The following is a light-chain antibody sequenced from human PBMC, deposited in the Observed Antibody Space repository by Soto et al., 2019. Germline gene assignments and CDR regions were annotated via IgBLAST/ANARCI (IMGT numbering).Light chain of an antibody. V-gene: IGLV1-47*01. CDR3: AAWDDNLNAYV. Sequence: QSVLTQPPSVSGTPGQRVTIACSGSSSNIGNNFVYWYQHLPGAAPTLVVYSDNHRPSGVPVRFSGSKSGTSASLTISGLRSEDEATYYCAAWDDNLNAYVFGSGTKLTVL. CDR2: SDN. J-gene: IGLJ1*01. CDR1: SSNIGNNF.